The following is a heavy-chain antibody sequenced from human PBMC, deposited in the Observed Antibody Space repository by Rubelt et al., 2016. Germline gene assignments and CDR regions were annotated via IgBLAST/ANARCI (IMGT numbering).Heavy chain of an antibody. Sequence: GLEWVSGISWNSGSIGYADSVKGRFTISRDNAKNSLYLQMNSLRAEDTALYYCAKDRLQGYYYYYYGMDVWGQGTTVTVSS. CDR3: AKDRLQGYYYYYYGMDV. J-gene: IGHJ6*02. D-gene: IGHD4-11*01. CDR2: ISWNSGSI. V-gene: IGHV3-9*01.